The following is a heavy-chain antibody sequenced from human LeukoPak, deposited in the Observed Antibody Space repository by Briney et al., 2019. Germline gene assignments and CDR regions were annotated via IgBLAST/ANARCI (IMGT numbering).Heavy chain of an antibody. V-gene: IGHV5-51*01. CDR2: IYPGDSDT. D-gene: IGHD2-15*01. CDR1: GYSFTSYW. Sequence: GESLKISCKGSGYSFTSYWIGWVRQMPGKGLEWMGIIYPGDSDTRYSPSFQGQVTISADKSISTAYLQWSSLKASDTAMYYCARHRPFVGLDSNNWFDPWGQGTLVTVSS. J-gene: IGHJ5*02. CDR3: ARHRPFVGLDSNNWFDP.